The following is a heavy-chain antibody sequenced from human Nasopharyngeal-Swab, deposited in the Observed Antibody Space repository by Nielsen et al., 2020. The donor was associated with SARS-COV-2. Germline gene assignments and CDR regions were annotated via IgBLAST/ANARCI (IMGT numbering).Heavy chain of an antibody. D-gene: IGHD3-16*01. CDR2: IKQDGSEK. J-gene: IGHJ4*02. CDR1: GFTFSAYW. Sequence: GGSLRLSCAASGFTFSAYWMNWVRLAPGKGLEWVAYIKQDGSEKNYADSQKGRSTISRDNAKNSVYLQMNSLRAEDTGIYYCARGYDYYFDYWGQGTLVTVSS. CDR3: ARGYDYYFDY. V-gene: IGHV3-7*01.